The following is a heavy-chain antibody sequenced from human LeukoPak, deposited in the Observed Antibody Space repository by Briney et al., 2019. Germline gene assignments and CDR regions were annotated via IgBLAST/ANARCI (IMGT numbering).Heavy chain of an antibody. D-gene: IGHD5-12*01. Sequence: PGGSLRLSCAASGFTFSTVGMHWVRQAPAKGLEWVAVISYDGSNKYCGDSVKGRFPISRDNSQNTLYLQMNSLRLEDTAVYYCGRLMGGYDSYFYGMDVWGQGTTVTVSS. J-gene: IGHJ6*02. CDR2: ISYDGSNK. CDR1: GFTFSTVG. CDR3: GRLMGGYDSYFYGMDV. V-gene: IGHV3-30*03.